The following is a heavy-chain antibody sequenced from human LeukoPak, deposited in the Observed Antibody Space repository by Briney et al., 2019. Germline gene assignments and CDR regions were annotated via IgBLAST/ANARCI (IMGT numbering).Heavy chain of an antibody. CDR1: GFTFSSYE. J-gene: IGHJ4*02. CDR3: ARPGTVVPAAIDY. D-gene: IGHD2-2*01. Sequence: GSLRLSCAASGFTFSSYEMNWVRQAPGKGLEWVANINQDGSEKYYVDSVKGRFTISRDNAKNSLYLQMNSLRAEDTAVYHCARPGTVVPAAIDYWGQGTLVTVSS. V-gene: IGHV3-7*01. CDR2: INQDGSEK.